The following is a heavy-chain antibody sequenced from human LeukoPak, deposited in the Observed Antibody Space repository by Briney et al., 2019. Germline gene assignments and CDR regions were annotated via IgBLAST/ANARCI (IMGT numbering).Heavy chain of an antibody. CDR2: IYSGGTT. Sequence: GGSLRLSCAASGFTVSNNYMSWVRQAPGKGLEWVSVIYSGGTTYYADSVKGRFTISRDNSKNTLYLQMNSLRAEDTAVYYCAKTLRESSGREYFDLWGRGTLVTVSS. D-gene: IGHD6-19*01. CDR1: GFTVSNNY. CDR3: AKTLRESSGREYFDL. J-gene: IGHJ2*01. V-gene: IGHV3-53*01.